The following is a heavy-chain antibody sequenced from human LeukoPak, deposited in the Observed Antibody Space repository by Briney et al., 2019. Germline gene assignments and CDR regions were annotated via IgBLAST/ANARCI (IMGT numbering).Heavy chain of an antibody. CDR2: TYYRSKWYN. CDR1: GDSVSSNSAA. V-gene: IGHV6-1*01. CDR3: ARDQGKSWENYVYFDY. D-gene: IGHD1-7*01. J-gene: IGHJ4*02. Sequence: SQTLSLTCAISGDSVSSNSAAWNWIRQSPSRGLEWLGRTYYRSKWYNDYAVPVKSRITINPDTSKNQFSLQLNSVTPEDTAVYYCARDQGKSWENYVYFDYWGQGTLVTVSS.